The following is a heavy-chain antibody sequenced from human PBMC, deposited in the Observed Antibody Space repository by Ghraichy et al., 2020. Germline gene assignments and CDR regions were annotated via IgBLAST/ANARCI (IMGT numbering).Heavy chain of an antibody. Sequence: GESLNISCAASGFTFSSFGMTWVRQAPGKGLEWVSTIWSGASYMSYADSVKGRFTISRDDAKNSLYLQMNSLRAEDTAVYYCAKDSSAWSRDYWGQGTLVTVSS. CDR1: GFTFSSFG. D-gene: IGHD6-19*01. CDR2: IWSGASYM. CDR3: AKDSSAWSRDY. J-gene: IGHJ4*02. V-gene: IGHV3-21*01.